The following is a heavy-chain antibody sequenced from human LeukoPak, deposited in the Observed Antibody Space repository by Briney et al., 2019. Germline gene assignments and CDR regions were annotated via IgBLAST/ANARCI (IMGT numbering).Heavy chain of an antibody. CDR1: GFTVSSNY. V-gene: IGHV3-53*01. CDR2: IYSDGRT. Sequence: GGSLRLSCAVSGFTVSSNYVSWVRHAPGNGLEWVSVIYSDGRTYYADSVKGRFTISRDNSKNTLYLQMNTLRAEDTAVYYCARDLGYSHVYSFNYWGQGTLVTVSS. CDR3: ARDLGYSHVYSFNY. D-gene: IGHD5-18*01. J-gene: IGHJ4*02.